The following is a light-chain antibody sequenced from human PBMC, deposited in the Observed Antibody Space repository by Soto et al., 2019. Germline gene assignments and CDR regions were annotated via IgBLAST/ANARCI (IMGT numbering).Light chain of an antibody. Sequence: QSALTQRASVSGSPGQSITISCTGTSSDVGGYNYVSWYQQHPGKAPKLMIYEVSNRPSGVSNRFSGSRAGNTASLTISGLQVDDEADYYCSSYRSSTSYVFGTGTKLTVL. CDR2: EVS. V-gene: IGLV2-14*01. CDR1: SSDVGGYNY. CDR3: SSYRSSTSYV. J-gene: IGLJ1*01.